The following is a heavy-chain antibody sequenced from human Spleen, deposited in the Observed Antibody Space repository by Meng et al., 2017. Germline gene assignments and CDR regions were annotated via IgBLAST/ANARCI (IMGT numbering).Heavy chain of an antibody. V-gene: IGHV4-59*08. CDR3: ARLFRPPRFDP. J-gene: IGHJ5*02. Sequence: QPQLQVSGPGLVRPSDTPTLTCVVSGDSISNYYWSWIRQPPGKRLVYIGYIYYSGSTDYNPSLKSRVTISVDTSKNQVSLKLSSVTAADTAVYYCARLFRPPRFDPWGQGTLVTVSS. CDR2: IYYSGST. CDR1: GDSISNYY.